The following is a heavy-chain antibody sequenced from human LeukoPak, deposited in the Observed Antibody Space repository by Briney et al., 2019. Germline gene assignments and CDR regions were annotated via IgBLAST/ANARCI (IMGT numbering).Heavy chain of an antibody. CDR3: AKYSGAVAGYRTFDY. J-gene: IGHJ4*02. V-gene: IGHV3-30*02. Sequence: PGGSLRLSCAASGFTFSSYGMHWVRQAPGKGLEWVAFIRYDGSNKYYADSVKGRFTISRDNSKNTLYLQMSSLRAEDTAVYYCAKYSGAVAGYRTFDYWGQGTLVTVSS. CDR2: IRYDGSNK. CDR1: GFTFSSYG. D-gene: IGHD6-19*01.